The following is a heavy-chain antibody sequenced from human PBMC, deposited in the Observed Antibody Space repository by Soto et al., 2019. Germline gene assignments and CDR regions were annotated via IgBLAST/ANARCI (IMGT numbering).Heavy chain of an antibody. CDR2: IGYDGSNK. CDR1: GFTFSSYG. V-gene: IGHV3-33*01. CDR3: ARDIDGMDV. D-gene: IGHD3-16*02. Sequence: QVQLVESGGGVVQPGKSLRLSCAASGFTFSSYGMHWARQAPGKGLEWVAVIGYDGSNKYYADSVKGRFTISRDNSKNMLYLQMNILRAEDTAVYYCARDIDGMDVWGQGTTVTVSS. J-gene: IGHJ6*02.